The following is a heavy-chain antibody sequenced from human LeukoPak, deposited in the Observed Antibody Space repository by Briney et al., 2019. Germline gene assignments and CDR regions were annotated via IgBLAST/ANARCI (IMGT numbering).Heavy chain of an antibody. CDR2: TYYRSKWYN. Sequence: SQTLSLTCAISGDSVSNNTTAWTWIRQSPSRGLECLGRTYYRSKWYNDYAVSVKSRITINPDTSKNQFSLHLKSVTPEDTAVYYCARGGGSYDYWGQGTLVTVSS. CDR1: GDSVSNNTTA. D-gene: IGHD1-26*01. J-gene: IGHJ4*02. CDR3: ARGGGSYDY. V-gene: IGHV6-1*01.